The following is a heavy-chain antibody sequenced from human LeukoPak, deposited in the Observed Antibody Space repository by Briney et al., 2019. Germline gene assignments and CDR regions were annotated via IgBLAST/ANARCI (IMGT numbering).Heavy chain of an antibody. CDR3: AKAHSIDTSGPIDY. CDR1: GFSFDDYT. Sequence: GGSLRLSCAASGFSFDDYTMHWVRQAPGRGLEWVSGISWNSGTINYADSVKGRFTISRDNAKNSLYLQMNSLRAEDTALYYCAKAHSIDTSGPIDYWGQGTLVTVSS. D-gene: IGHD3-22*01. V-gene: IGHV3-9*01. J-gene: IGHJ4*02. CDR2: ISWNSGTI.